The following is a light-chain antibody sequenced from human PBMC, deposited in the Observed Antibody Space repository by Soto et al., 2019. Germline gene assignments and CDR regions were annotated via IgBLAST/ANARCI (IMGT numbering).Light chain of an antibody. J-gene: IGKJ2*01. CDR1: QSVNSNF. Sequence: EVVLTQSPGTLSLSPGERATLSCRTSQSVNSNFLSWFQQKPGQPLRLLLYGASRRAAGTPDRFSGSGSATDFTLIISRLEPEDSAVYHCQLYGSYMFTFGQGTKLEI. V-gene: IGKV3-20*01. CDR3: QLYGSYMFT. CDR2: GAS.